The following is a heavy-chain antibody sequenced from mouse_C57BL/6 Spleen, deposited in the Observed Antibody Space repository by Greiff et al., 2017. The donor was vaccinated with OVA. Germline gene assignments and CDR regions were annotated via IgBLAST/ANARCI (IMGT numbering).Heavy chain of an antibody. CDR3: ARSEVTTKAWFAY. J-gene: IGHJ3*01. Sequence: VKLQQSGAELARPGASVKLSCKASGYTFTSYGISWVKQRTGQGLEWIGEIYPRSGNTYYNEKFKGKATLTADKSSSTAYMELRSLTSEDSAVYFCARSEVTTKAWFAYWGQGTLVTVSA. CDR2: IYPRSGNT. CDR1: GYTFTSYG. D-gene: IGHD2-2*01. V-gene: IGHV1-81*01.